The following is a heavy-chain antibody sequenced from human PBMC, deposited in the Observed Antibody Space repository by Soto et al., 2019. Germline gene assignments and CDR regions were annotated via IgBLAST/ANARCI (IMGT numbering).Heavy chain of an antibody. V-gene: IGHV3-23*01. J-gene: IGHJ6*03. CDR2: ISGSGGST. CDR1: GFTFSSYA. Sequence: EVQLLESGGGLVQPGGSLGLSCAASGFTFSSYAMSWVRQAPGKGLEWVSAISGSGGSTYYADSVKGRFTISRDNSKNTLYLQMNSLRAEDTAVYYCAGGTSYYYYYMDVWGKGTTVTVSS. CDR3: AGGTSYYYYYMDV.